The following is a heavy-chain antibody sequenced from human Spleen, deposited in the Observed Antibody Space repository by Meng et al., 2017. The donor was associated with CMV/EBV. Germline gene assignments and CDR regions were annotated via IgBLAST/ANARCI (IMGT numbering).Heavy chain of an antibody. CDR1: GYTFTGYY. Sequence: SCKASGYTFTGYYMHWVRRAPGQGLEWMGWINPNSGGTNYAQKFQDRVTMTRDTSISTAYMELSSLRSDDTAVYFYARDVDNWFDPWGQGTLVTVSS. CDR3: ARDVDNWFDP. CDR2: INPNSGGT. J-gene: IGHJ5*02. V-gene: IGHV1-2*02.